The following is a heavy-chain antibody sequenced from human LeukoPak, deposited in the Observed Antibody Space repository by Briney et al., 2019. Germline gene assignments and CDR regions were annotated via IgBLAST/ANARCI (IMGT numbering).Heavy chain of an antibody. Sequence: SETLSLTCAVYGGSFSGYYWSWIRQPPGKGLEWIGEINHSGSTNYNPSLKSRVTISVDTSKNQFSLKLSSVTAADTAVYYCARLGIAADPYSDYWGQGTLVTVSS. CDR3: ARLGIAADPYSDY. D-gene: IGHD6-13*01. CDR1: GGSFSGYY. V-gene: IGHV4-34*01. J-gene: IGHJ4*02. CDR2: INHSGST.